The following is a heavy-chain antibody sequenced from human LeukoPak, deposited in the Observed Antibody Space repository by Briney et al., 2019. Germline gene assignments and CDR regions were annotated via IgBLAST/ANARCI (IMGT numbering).Heavy chain of an antibody. CDR3: ATDEAATGRLDY. D-gene: IGHD1-1*01. Sequence: PGGSLRLSCAASGFNFRNYWMHWVRQAPGKGLVWVSRINSDGSSTSHADSVKGRFTISRDNAENTLYLQINSLRAEDTAVYYCATDEAATGRLDYWGQGTLVTDSS. J-gene: IGHJ4*02. CDR2: INSDGSST. CDR1: GFNFRNYW. V-gene: IGHV3-74*01.